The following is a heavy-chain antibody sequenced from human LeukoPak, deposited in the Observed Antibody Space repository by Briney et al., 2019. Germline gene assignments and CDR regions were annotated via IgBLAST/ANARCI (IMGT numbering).Heavy chain of an antibody. CDR3: ANVDAGDY. CDR1: GFSFSDHY. J-gene: IGHJ4*02. V-gene: IGHV3-30*18. D-gene: IGHD5-12*01. CDR2: ISDDGSHK. Sequence: GGSLRLSCAASGFSFSDHYMDWVRQTPGKGLEWVAIISDDGSHKYYADSVKGRFTISRDNSKNTLYLQMSSLRAEDTAVYYCANVDAGDYWGQGTLVTVSS.